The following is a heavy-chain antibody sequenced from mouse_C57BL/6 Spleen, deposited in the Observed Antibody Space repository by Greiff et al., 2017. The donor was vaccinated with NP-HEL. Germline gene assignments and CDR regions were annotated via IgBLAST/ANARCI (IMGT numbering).Heavy chain of an antibody. Sequence: VQLQQPGTELVKPGASVKLSCKASGYTFTSYWMHWVKQRPGQGLEWIGNINPSNGGTNYNKKFKRKATLTVDKSSSTAYTQLSSPTSEDSAVYYSARTPYYYGSSYWYFDVWGTGTTVTVSS. D-gene: IGHD1-1*01. CDR3: ARTPYYYGSSYWYFDV. CDR2: INPSNGGT. V-gene: IGHV1-53*01. J-gene: IGHJ1*03. CDR1: GYTFTSYW.